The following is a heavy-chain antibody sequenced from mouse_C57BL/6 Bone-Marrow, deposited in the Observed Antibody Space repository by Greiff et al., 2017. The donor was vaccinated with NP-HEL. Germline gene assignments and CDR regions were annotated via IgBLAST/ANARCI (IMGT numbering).Heavy chain of an antibody. CDR2: ISYSGST. D-gene: IGHD2-2*01. CDR3: ARSPLWLRRNYYAMDY. CDR1: GYSITSDY. V-gene: IGHV3-8*01. Sequence: EVKLMESGPGLAKPSQTLSLTCSVTGYSITSDYWNWIRKFPGNKLEYMGYISYSGSTYYNPSLKSRISITGDTSKNQYYLQLNSVTTEDTATYYCARSPLWLRRNYYAMDYWGQGTSVTVSS. J-gene: IGHJ4*01.